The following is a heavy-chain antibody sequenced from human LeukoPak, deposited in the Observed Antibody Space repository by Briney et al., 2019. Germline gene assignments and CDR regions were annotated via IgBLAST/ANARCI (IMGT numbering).Heavy chain of an antibody. CDR3: AKDRRACSSSSCYYRFDY. CDR2: ISDSGGST. Sequence: QSGGSLRLSCAASEFTFSSYAMSWVRQAPGKGLEWVSAISDSGGSTYYADSVKGRFTVSRDNSKNTMYLQMNSLRAEDTAVYYCAKDRRACSSSSCYYRFDYWGQGTLVTDSS. D-gene: IGHD2-2*01. J-gene: IGHJ4*02. V-gene: IGHV3-23*01. CDR1: EFTFSSYA.